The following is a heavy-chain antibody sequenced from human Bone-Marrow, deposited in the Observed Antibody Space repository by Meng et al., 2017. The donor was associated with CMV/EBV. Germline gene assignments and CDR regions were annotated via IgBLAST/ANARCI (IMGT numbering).Heavy chain of an antibody. D-gene: IGHD2-2*01. V-gene: IGHV3-30*03. Sequence: GESLKISCAASGFTFSSYGMHWVRQAPGKGLEWVAVISYDGSNKYYADSVKGRFTISRDNSKNTLYLQMNSLRAEDTAVYYCARGGDMFNREYQLLWGAGYVHYYYGMDVWGQGTTVTVSS. CDR2: ISYDGSNK. CDR1: GFTFSSYG. CDR3: ARGGDMFNREYQLLWGAGYVHYYYGMDV. J-gene: IGHJ6*02.